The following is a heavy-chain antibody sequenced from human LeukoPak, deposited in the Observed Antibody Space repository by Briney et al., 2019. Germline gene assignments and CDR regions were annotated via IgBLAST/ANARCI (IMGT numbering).Heavy chain of an antibody. D-gene: IGHD3-22*01. CDR1: GGSFSGYY. V-gene: IGHV4-34*01. CDR3: ARGYYYDSSGYYGDY. CDR2: INHSGST. Sequence: PSETLSLTCAVYGGSFSGYYWNWIRQSPGKGLEWIGEINHSGSTNYNPSLKSRVTISLDTSKNQFSLKLSSVIAADTAVYYCARGYYYDSSGYYGDYWGQGTLVTVSS. J-gene: IGHJ4*02.